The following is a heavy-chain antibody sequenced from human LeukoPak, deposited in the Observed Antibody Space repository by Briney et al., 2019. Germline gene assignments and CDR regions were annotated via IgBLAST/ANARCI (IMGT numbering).Heavy chain of an antibody. V-gene: IGHV3-74*01. CDR3: ARERGDYVWGSYRHTLYN. CDR1: GFTFSSYW. CDR2: INSDGSST. Sequence: GGSLRLSCAASGFTFSSYWMHWVRQAPGKGLVWVSRINSDGSSTSYADSVKGRFTISRDNAKNTLYLQMNSLRAEDTAVYYCARERGDYVWGSYRHTLYNWGQGTLVTVSS. J-gene: IGHJ4*02. D-gene: IGHD3-16*02.